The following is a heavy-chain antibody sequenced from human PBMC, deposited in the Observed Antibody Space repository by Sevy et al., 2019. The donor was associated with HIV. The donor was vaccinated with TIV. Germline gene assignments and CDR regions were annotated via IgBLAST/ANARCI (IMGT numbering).Heavy chain of an antibody. Sequence: GGSLRLSCAASGFTFSSYAMSWVRQAPGKGLEWVSAISGSGGSTYYADSVKGRFTISRDNSKNTLYLQMNSLRAEDTAVYYCANDGSGSYHNSYYYYYMDVWGKGTTVTVSS. CDR3: ANDGSGSYHNSYYYYYMDV. D-gene: IGHD3-10*01. CDR1: GFTFSSYA. J-gene: IGHJ6*03. V-gene: IGHV3-23*01. CDR2: ISGSGGST.